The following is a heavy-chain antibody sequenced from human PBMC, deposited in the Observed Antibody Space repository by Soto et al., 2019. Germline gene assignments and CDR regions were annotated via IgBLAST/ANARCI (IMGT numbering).Heavy chain of an antibody. D-gene: IGHD2-21*01. J-gene: IGHJ6*02. CDR2: ISWDGGKI. V-gene: IGHV3-9*01. CDR1: GFTFDDYA. Sequence: GGSLRLSCAGSGFTFDDYAMHWVRQGPGKGLEWVSGISWDGGKILYADSVRGRFTISRDNAENSLYLQMDSLRAEDTALYYCAKDLIPLIGPSGHCYAMNVSAPGTTVTVSS. CDR3: AKDLIPLIGPSGHCYAMNV.